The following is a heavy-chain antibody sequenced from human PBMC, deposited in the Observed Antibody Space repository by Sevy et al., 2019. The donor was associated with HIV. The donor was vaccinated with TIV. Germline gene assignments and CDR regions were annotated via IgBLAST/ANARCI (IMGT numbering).Heavy chain of an antibody. CDR3: TRPVAGTDDAFDI. J-gene: IGHJ3*02. CDR2: IRSKANSYAT. Sequence: GGSLGLSCAASGFTFSGSAMHWVRQASGKGLEWVGRIRSKANSYATAYAASVKGRFTISRDDSKNTAYLQMNSLKTEDTAVYYCTRPVAGTDDAFDIWGQGTMVTVSS. D-gene: IGHD6-19*01. CDR1: GFTFSGSA. V-gene: IGHV3-73*01.